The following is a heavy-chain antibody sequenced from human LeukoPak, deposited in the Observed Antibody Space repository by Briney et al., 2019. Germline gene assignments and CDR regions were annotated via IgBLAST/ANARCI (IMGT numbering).Heavy chain of an antibody. V-gene: IGHV4-39*01. CDR2: IYYSGST. CDR3: ARHSGSGSYHSPFGN. CDR1: GGSISSSSYY. Sequence: PSETLSLTCTVSGGSISSSSYYWVWIRQPPGKRLEWIGSIYYSGSTYYNPSLKSRVTISVDTSKNQFSLELTSVTAADTAVYYCARHSGSGSYHSPFGNWGQGTLVTVSS. J-gene: IGHJ4*02. D-gene: IGHD3-10*01.